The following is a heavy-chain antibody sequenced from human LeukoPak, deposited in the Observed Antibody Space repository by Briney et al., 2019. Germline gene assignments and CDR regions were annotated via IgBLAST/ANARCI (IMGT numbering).Heavy chain of an antibody. CDR2: IKSKIDGGTT. J-gene: IGHJ4*02. CDR1: GFTFSSYW. CDR3: TTDPLYGGSFNYYFDY. V-gene: IGHV3-15*01. Sequence: GGSLRLSCAASGFTFSSYWMSWVRRAPGKGLEWVGRIKSKIDGGTTDYAAPVKGRFTISRDDSKNTLYLQMNSLKTEDTAMYFCTTDPLYGGSFNYYFDYWGQGALVAVSS. D-gene: IGHD1-26*01.